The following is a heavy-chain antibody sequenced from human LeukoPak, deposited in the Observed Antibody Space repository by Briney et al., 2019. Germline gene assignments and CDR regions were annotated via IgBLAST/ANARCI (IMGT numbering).Heavy chain of an antibody. J-gene: IGHJ4*02. CDR1: GVSISSSEW. Sequence: SETLSLTCAVSGVSISSSEWWIWVRQPPGQGLEWIGEIHRDGRTRYNPSLKSRVTMSIAYSKNQFSLKVSSVTAADTAIYYCGKTDIYFNPIDYWGPGSLVTVSS. CDR3: GKTDIYFNPIDY. CDR2: IHRDGRT. D-gene: IGHD3-9*01. V-gene: IGHV4-4*02.